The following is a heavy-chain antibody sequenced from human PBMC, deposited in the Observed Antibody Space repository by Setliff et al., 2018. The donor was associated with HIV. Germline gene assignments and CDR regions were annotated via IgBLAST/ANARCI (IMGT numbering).Heavy chain of an antibody. CDR3: ARDYYNFQDM. CDR2: IYHSGET. V-gene: IGHV4-59*01. J-gene: IGHJ3*02. CDR1: GGSINNYF. Sequence: SETLSLTCTVSGGSINNYFWSWIRQSPGRGLEWIGYIYHSGETNYNPSLKSRVTFSVGTSRNQFSLKLSSVTAADSAVYYCARDYYNFQDMWGQGTMVTVSS. D-gene: IGHD3-3*01.